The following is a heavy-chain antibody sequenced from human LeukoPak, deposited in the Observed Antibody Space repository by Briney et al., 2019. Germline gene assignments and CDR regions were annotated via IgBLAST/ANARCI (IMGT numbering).Heavy chain of an antibody. D-gene: IGHD3-22*01. CDR2: ISAYNGDT. J-gene: IGHJ4*02. Sequence: ASVKVSCKASGYTFPIYGITWVRQAPGQGLEWTGWISAYNGDTNYAQKLQGRVTMTTDTSTSIAYMELRNLRSDDTAVYYCARGGYYYDSSGYRFDHWGQGTLVTVSS. V-gene: IGHV1-18*01. CDR1: GYTFPIYG. CDR3: ARGGYYYDSSGYRFDH.